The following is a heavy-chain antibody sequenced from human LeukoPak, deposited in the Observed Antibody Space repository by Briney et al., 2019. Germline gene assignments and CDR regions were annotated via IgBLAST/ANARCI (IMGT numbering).Heavy chain of an antibody. CDR3: AGGDYCTNGVCYRIDP. CDR2: ISYDGSNK. J-gene: IGHJ5*02. V-gene: IGHV3-30*03. Sequence: GGSLRLSCAASGFTFSSYGMHWVRQAPGKGLERVAVISYDGSNKYYADSVKGRFTISRDNSKNTLYLQMNSLRAEDTAVYYCAGGDYCTNGVCYRIDPWGQGTLVTVSS. CDR1: GFTFSSYG. D-gene: IGHD2-8*01.